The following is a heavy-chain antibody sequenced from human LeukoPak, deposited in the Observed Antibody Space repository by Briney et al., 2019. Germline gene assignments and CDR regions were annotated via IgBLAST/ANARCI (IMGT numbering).Heavy chain of an antibody. J-gene: IGHJ4*02. CDR3: WTYYYDSSGYYQDFDY. Sequence: GGSLRLSCAASGFTFSSYAMHWVRQAPGKGLEYVSAISSNGGSTYYANSVKGRFTISRDNSKNTLCLQMGSLRAEDMAVYYCWTYYYDSSGYYQDFDYWGQGTLVTVSS. CDR2: ISSNGGST. CDR1: GFTFSSYA. D-gene: IGHD3-22*01. V-gene: IGHV3-64*01.